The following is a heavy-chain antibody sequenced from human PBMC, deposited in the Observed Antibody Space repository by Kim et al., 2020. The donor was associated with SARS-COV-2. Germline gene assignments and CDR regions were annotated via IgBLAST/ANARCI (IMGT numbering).Heavy chain of an antibody. CDR3: AKDGAEGYDFWSGWYYGMDV. Sequence: GGSLRLSCAACGFTFDDYAMHWVRQAPGKGLEWVSGISWNSGSIGYADSVKGRFPISRDNAKNSLYLQMNSLRAEDTALYYCAKDGAEGYDFWSGWYYGMDVWGQGTTVTVSS. D-gene: IGHD3-3*01. CDR1: GFTFDDYA. CDR2: ISWNSGSI. J-gene: IGHJ6*02. V-gene: IGHV3-9*01.